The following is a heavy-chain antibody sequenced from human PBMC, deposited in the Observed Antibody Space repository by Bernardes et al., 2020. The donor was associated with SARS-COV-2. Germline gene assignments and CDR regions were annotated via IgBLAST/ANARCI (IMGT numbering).Heavy chain of an antibody. Sequence: ASVKVSCKASGYTCTTDGISWVRQAPGQGLEWMGGISSNSDKTRYPQKLQGRVIMTTDTTTSTADMELRSLRSDDTAVYYCVGDYKEEQLIHGWDYYDGMDLWGQGNTVTVPS. D-gene: IGHD6-13*01. CDR2: ISSNSDKT. J-gene: IGHJ6*01. CDR1: GYTCTTDG. V-gene: IGHV1-18*01. CDR3: VGDYKEEQLIHGWDYYDGMDL.